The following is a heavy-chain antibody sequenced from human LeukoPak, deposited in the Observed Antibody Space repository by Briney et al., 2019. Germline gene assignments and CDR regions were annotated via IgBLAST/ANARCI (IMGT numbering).Heavy chain of an antibody. V-gene: IGHV1-2*02. CDR3: ARVTMVRGPGSNWFDP. CDR1: GYTFTGYY. CDR2: INPNSGGT. Sequence: ASVKVSCKASGYTFTGYYMHWVRQAPGQGLEWMGWINPNSGGTNYAQKFQGRVTMTRDTSISTAYMELSRLRSDDTAVYYCARVTMVRGPGSNWFDPWGQGTLVTVSS. D-gene: IGHD3-10*01. J-gene: IGHJ5*02.